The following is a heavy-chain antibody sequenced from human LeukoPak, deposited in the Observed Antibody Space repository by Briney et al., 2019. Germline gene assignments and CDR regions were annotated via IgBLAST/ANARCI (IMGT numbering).Heavy chain of an antibody. Sequence: SQTLSVTCTVSGGSISSGDYYWRWIRQPPGKGLEWIGYIYYSGSTNYNPSLKSRVTISVDTSKNQFSLKLSSVTAADTAVYYCARGRYFGSWGQGTLVTVSS. CDR2: IYYSGST. CDR3: ARGRYFGS. D-gene: IGHD1-14*01. J-gene: IGHJ4*02. CDR1: GGSISSGDYY. V-gene: IGHV4-30-4*08.